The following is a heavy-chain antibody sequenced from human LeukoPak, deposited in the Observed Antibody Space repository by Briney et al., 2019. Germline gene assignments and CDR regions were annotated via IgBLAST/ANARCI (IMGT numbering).Heavy chain of an antibody. CDR2: INSDGSST. J-gene: IGHJ3*02. CDR3: ARDAYDILTGYYEGAFDI. Sequence: GGCLRLSCAASGFTFSSYWMHWVRQAPGKGLVWVSRINSDGSSTSYADSVKGRFTISRDNAKNTLYLQMNSLRAEDTAVYYCARDAYDILTGYYEGAFDIWGQGTMVTVSS. CDR1: GFTFSSYW. V-gene: IGHV3-74*01. D-gene: IGHD3-9*01.